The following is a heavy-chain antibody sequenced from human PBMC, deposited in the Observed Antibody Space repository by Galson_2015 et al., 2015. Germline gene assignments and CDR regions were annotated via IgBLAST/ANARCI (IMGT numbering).Heavy chain of an antibody. CDR2: IYYSGST. J-gene: IGHJ6*03. CDR1: GGSISSGGYY. D-gene: IGHD3-3*01. CDR3: ARAAYYDFWSGPSKKVYYYYMDV. V-gene: IGHV4-31*01. Sequence: TLSLTCTVSGGSISSGGYYWSWVRQHPGKGLEWIGYIYYSGSTYYNPSLRSLVTISVDTSKNQFSLRLSSVTAAVTAVYYCARAAYYDFWSGPSKKVYYYYMDVWGKGTTVTVSS.